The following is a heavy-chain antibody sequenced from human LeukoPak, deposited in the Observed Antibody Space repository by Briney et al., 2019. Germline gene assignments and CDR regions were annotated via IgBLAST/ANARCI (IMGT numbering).Heavy chain of an antibody. J-gene: IGHJ5*02. D-gene: IGHD2-21*01. Sequence: GSSVKVSCKASGGTFSSYAISWVRQAPGQGLEWMGRIIPILGIANYAQKFQGRVTMTRDTSTSTVYMELSSLRSEDTAVYYCARREIVGPWGAGWFDPWGQGTLVTVSS. CDR2: IIPILGIA. CDR3: ARREIVGPWGAGWFDP. V-gene: IGHV1-69*04. CDR1: GGTFSSYA.